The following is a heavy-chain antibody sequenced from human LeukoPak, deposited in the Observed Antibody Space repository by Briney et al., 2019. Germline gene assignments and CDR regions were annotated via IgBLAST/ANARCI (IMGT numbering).Heavy chain of an antibody. V-gene: IGHV1-69-2*01. Sequence: GATVKISCKVSGYTFTDYYMHWVQQAPGKGLEWMGRVDPEDGETIYAEKFQGGVTITADTSTDTAYMELSSLRSEDTAVYYCAKGQLHSHYMDVWGKGTTVTVSS. CDR2: VDPEDGET. J-gene: IGHJ6*03. D-gene: IGHD1-26*01. CDR1: GYTFTDYY. CDR3: AKGQLHSHYMDV.